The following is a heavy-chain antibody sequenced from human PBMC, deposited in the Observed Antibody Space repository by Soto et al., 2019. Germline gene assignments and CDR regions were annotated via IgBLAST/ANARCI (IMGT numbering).Heavy chain of an antibody. Sequence: VQLVQSGPELKKPGASVKVSCKASGYTFTSYGISWVRQAPGQGLEWMGRINANNGDTDYRQKFQGRITMTADASTDTVYMDLRNLTTGDTGVYYCSRFGAYGSHWGQGTQITVSS. CDR2: INANNGDT. CDR1: GYTFTSYG. CDR3: SRFGAYGSH. D-gene: IGHD1-26*01. V-gene: IGHV1-18*04. J-gene: IGHJ4*02.